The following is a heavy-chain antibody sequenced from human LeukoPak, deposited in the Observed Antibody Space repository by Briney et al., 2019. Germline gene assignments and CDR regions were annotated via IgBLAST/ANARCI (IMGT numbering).Heavy chain of an antibody. J-gene: IGHJ4*02. CDR1: GFTFSSYW. CDR2: ISDDGSST. CDR3: ARGCGASGCDY. V-gene: IGHV3-74*01. Sequence: PGGSPRLSCAASGFTFSSYWTRWVRQAPGKGLVWVSRISDDGSSTTNANSVKGRFTISRDNAKNTVYLQMNSLGDEDTAVYYCARGCGASGCDYWGRGTLVTVSS. D-gene: IGHD5-12*01.